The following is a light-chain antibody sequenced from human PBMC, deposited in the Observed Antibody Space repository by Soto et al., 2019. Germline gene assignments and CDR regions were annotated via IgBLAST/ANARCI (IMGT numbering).Light chain of an antibody. CDR3: SSYTSSSTLVV. CDR1: SSDVGDYNY. Sequence: QSALTQPASVSGSPGQSITISCTGTSSDVGDYNYVSWYQQNPGKAPKLMIYDVSNRPSGVSNRFSGSKSGNTASLTISGLQAEDEADYYCSSYTSSSTLVVFGTGTKLTVL. CDR2: DVS. J-gene: IGLJ1*01. V-gene: IGLV2-14*01.